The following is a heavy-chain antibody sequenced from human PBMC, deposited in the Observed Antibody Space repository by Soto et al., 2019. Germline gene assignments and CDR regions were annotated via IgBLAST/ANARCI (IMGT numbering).Heavy chain of an antibody. D-gene: IGHD4-17*01. J-gene: IGHJ5*02. V-gene: IGHV4-30-4*01. Sequence: QVQLQESGPGLVKPSQTLSLTCTVSGGSISSGDYYWSWIRQPPEKGLEWIGYIYYSGSTYYNPSLKSRVTMSVDTSKNQFSLKVSSVTAADTAVYYCARALNGHYNWFDPWGQGTLVTVSS. CDR3: ARALNGHYNWFDP. CDR1: GGSISSGDYY. CDR2: IYYSGST.